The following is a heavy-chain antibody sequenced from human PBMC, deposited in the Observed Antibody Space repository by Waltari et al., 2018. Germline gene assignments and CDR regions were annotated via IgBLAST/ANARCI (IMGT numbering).Heavy chain of an antibody. Sequence: EVQLLESGGGLAQPGGSLRLSCVGSGFTLNTYAMTWFRQAPGKALGCFSIISGSGATKYYVDSVRGRFSISRDDSKNILFLQMDSLRVEDTALFFGARNGYNWVAFDVWGQGAMVSVSS. V-gene: IGHV3-23*01. CDR3: ARNGYNWVAFDV. CDR1: GFTLNTYA. CDR2: ISGSGATK. J-gene: IGHJ3*01. D-gene: IGHD5-12*01.